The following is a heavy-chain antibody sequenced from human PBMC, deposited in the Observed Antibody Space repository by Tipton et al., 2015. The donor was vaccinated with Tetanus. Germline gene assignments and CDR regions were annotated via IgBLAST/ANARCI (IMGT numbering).Heavy chain of an antibody. V-gene: IGHV4-59*01. J-gene: IGHJ3*02. CDR2: IYYSGGT. D-gene: IGHD4-23*01. Sequence: TLSLTCTVSGGSISSYYWSWIRQPPGKGLEWIGYIYYSGGTNYNPSLKSRVTISVDTSKNQFSLKLSSVTAADTAVYYCARERWTFDIWGQGTMVTVSS. CDR1: GGSISSYY. CDR3: ARERWTFDI.